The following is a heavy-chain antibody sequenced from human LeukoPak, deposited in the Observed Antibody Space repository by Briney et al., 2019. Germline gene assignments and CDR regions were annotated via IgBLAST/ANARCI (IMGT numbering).Heavy chain of an antibody. J-gene: IGHJ4*02. CDR2: ITDSAGTT. D-gene: IGHD3-10*01. Sequence: GGSLRLSCAASGFTFSSFAMSWVRQAPGKGLEWLSTITDSAGTTYYADSVKGRFTIFRDNSKNTLYLHMNSLRAEDTAVYYCAKLGNFASGSYSDWGQGTLVTVSS. CDR3: AKLGNFASGSYSD. V-gene: IGHV3-23*01. CDR1: GFTFSSFA.